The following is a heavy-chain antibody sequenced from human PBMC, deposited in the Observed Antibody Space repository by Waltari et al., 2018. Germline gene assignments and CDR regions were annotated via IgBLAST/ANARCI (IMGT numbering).Heavy chain of an antibody. CDR3: AREAMAVTGDGVDY. Sequence: EVQLVESGGGSVQPGGSLRLSCVASGFTFRDSAMNWVRQAPGKGLQWISYISYTGANIYYADSVKGRFTVSRDNAKNSLWLQMNSLRAEDTAVYYCAREAMAVTGDGVDYWGQGALVAVSS. D-gene: IGHD2-21*02. CDR1: GFTFRDSA. CDR2: ISYTGANI. J-gene: IGHJ4*02. V-gene: IGHV3-48*03.